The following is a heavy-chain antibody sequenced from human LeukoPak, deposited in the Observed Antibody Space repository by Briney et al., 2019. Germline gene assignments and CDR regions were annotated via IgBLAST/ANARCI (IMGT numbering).Heavy chain of an antibody. CDR2: ISGSGGGT. V-gene: IGHV3-23*01. D-gene: IGHD2-2*01. J-gene: IGHJ3*02. CDR1: GFRFRSYG. Sequence: GGSLRLSCAASGFRFRSYGMGWVRQAPGKGLEWVSTISGSGGGTFYADSVKGRCTISRDNSKNTLYLQTNSLRAEDTAVYYCAKVPADPSEPLPPHVFDIWGQGTMVTVSS. CDR3: AKVPADPSEPLPPHVFDI.